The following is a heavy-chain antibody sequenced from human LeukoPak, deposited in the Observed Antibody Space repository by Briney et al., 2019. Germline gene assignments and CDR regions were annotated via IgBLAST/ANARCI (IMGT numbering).Heavy chain of an antibody. Sequence: PGGSLRLSCAASGFTFSSYWMHWVRQAPGKGLVWVSRINSDGSSTSYADSVKGRFTISRDNAKNTLYLQMNSLRAEDTAVYYCARMIQLWLPLGAFDIWGQGTMVTVSS. J-gene: IGHJ3*02. CDR3: ARMIQLWLPLGAFDI. V-gene: IGHV3-74*01. CDR2: INSDGSST. CDR1: GFTFSSYW. D-gene: IGHD5-18*01.